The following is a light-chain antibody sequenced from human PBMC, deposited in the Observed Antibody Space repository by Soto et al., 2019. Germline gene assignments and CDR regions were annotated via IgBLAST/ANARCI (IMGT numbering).Light chain of an antibody. J-gene: IGKJ3*01. Sequence: DIQMTQSPSSLSASVGDRVTITCRASQGSRNDLGWYQHKPGKAPKRLIYTASTLDSGVPSRFSGSGSGTEFTLTISSLQPEDFATYYCLQHNAFPFTFGPGT. CDR2: TAS. V-gene: IGKV1-17*01. CDR1: QGSRND. CDR3: LQHNAFPFT.